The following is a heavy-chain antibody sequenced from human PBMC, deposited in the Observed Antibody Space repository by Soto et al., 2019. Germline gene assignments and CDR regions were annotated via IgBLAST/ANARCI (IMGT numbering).Heavy chain of an antibody. Sequence: LRLSCAASGFTFSSYAMHWVRQAPGKGLEWVAVISYDGSNKYYADSVKGRFTISRDNSKNTLYLQMNSLRAEDTAVYYCAKDRLGGNFDYWGQGTQVTV. J-gene: IGHJ4*02. CDR2: ISYDGSNK. V-gene: IGHV3-30-3*01. CDR3: AKDRLGGNFDY. CDR1: GFTFSSYA.